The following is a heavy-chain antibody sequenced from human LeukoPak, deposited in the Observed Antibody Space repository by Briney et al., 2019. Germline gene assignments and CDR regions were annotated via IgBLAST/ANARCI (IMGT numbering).Heavy chain of an antibody. D-gene: IGHD4-17*01. J-gene: IGHJ4*02. CDR1: GGSINSSSYY. Sequence: SETLSLTCTVSGGSINSSSYYWGWIRQPPGKGLEWIGSIYYSGSTYYNPSLKSRVSISLDTSQNQFSLKLTSVTAADTAIYYCAREGTTVTTAGFNWGQGTLVTVSS. CDR2: IYYSGST. CDR3: AREGTTVTTAGFN. V-gene: IGHV4-39*07.